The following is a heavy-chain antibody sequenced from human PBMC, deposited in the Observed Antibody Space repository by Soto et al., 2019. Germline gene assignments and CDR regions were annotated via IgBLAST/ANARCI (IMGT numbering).Heavy chain of an antibody. V-gene: IGHV1-3*01. CDR3: ARYCSSTSCYAPYYYYGMDV. J-gene: IGHJ6*02. Sequence: ASVKVSCKASGYTFTSYAMHWVRQAPGQRLEWMGWINAGNGNTKYSQKFQGRVTITRDTSASTAYMELRSLRSDDTAVYYCARYCSSTSCYAPYYYYGMDVWGQGTTVTVSS. D-gene: IGHD2-2*01. CDR1: GYTFTSYA. CDR2: INAGNGNT.